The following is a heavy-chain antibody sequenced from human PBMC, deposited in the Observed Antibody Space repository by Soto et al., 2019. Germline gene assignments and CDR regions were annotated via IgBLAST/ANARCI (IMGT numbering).Heavy chain of an antibody. CDR3: AKGTVVVPAAIAGWFDP. D-gene: IGHD2-2*02. V-gene: IGHV1-69*13. CDR1: GGTFSSYA. J-gene: IGHJ5*02. CDR2: IIPIFGTA. Sequence: SVKVSCKASGGTFSSYAISWVRQAPGQGLEWMGGIIPIFGTASYAQKFQGRVTITADESTSTAYMELSSLRSEDTAVYYCAKGTVVVPAAIAGWFDPWGQGTLVTVSS.